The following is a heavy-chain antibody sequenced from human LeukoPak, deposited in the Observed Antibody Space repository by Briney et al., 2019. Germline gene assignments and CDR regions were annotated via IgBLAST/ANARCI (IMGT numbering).Heavy chain of an antibody. CDR2: IIPIFGTA. V-gene: IGHV1-69*06. CDR1: GGTFSSYA. J-gene: IGHJ6*04. Sequence: SVNVCCTASGGTFSSYAISWVRQAPGQGLEWMGGIIPIFGTANYAQKVQGRVTITADKSTSTAYMELSSLRSEDTAVYYCARTWGPSYCSSTSCPPYGMDVWGKGTTVTVSS. D-gene: IGHD2-2*01. CDR3: ARTWGPSYCSSTSCPPYGMDV.